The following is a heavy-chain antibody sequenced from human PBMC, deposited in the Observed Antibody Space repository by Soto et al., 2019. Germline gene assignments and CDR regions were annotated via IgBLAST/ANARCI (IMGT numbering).Heavy chain of an antibody. CDR3: ARPGGYCSGGSCYHWFAP. D-gene: IGHD2-15*01. V-gene: IGHV4-39*01. CDR1: GGSISSSSYY. Sequence: QLQLQESGPGLVKPSETLSLTCTVSGGSISSSSYYWGWIRQPPGKGLEWIGGIYYSGSTYYNPSLKSRVTLSVDTSKNQFSLKLSSMTAADTAVYYCARPGGYCSGGSCYHWFAPWGQGTLVTVSS. J-gene: IGHJ5*02. CDR2: IYYSGST.